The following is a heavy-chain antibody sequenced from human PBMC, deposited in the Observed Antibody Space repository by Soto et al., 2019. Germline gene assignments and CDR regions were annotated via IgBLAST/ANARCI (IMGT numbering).Heavy chain of an antibody. J-gene: IGHJ6*02. D-gene: IGHD2-8*01. CDR3: ARGRKGVVLMVYAHFTGMDV. Sequence: SETLSLTCTVSGGSISSGGYYWSWIRQHPGKGLEWIGYIYYSGCTYYNPSLKSRVTISVDTSKNQFSLKLSSVTAADTAVYYCARGRKGVVLMVYAHFTGMDVWGQGTTVTVSS. CDR1: GGSISSGGYY. CDR2: IYYSGCT. V-gene: IGHV4-31*03.